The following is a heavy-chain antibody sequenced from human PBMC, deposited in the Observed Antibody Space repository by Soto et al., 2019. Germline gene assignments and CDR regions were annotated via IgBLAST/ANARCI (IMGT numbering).Heavy chain of an antibody. Sequence: PGASLKISCMGIGYRSIPYWIAWVRQMPEKGLEWMGTSFPDDSETRYSPSFHGQVTSSADKAIKSAYQQLRSLKASDSTIYYGTRFQYSVSQYLDFWGQGTQVTVSS. CDR2: SFPDDSET. V-gene: IGHV5-51*01. D-gene: IGHD5-18*01. J-gene: IGHJ4*02. CDR1: GYRSIPYW. CDR3: TRFQYSVSQYLDF.